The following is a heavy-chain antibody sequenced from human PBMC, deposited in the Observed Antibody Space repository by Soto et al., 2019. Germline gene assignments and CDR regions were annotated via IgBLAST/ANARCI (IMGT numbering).Heavy chain of an antibody. Sequence: EVQLVESGGGLVKPGGSPRLSCAASGFTFSAYNMNWVRQAPGKGLEWVSSISSSSSSIYYADSVKGRFTISRDNAKTSLYLQMNSLRAEDTAVYYCARADYYDSSAYYFAGWFDPWGQGTLVTVSS. D-gene: IGHD3-22*01. CDR3: ARADYYDSSAYYFAGWFDP. CDR2: ISSSSSSI. J-gene: IGHJ5*02. V-gene: IGHV3-21*01. CDR1: GFTFSAYN.